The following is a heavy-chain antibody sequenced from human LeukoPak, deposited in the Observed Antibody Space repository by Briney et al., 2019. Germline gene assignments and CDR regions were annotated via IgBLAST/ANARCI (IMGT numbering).Heavy chain of an antibody. J-gene: IGHJ4*02. CDR3: ATDPTYDNSGFPFDY. Sequence: PSETLSLTCSVSGGSISNSSFYWGWVRQPPGKGLEWIGSIYYGGNTYYKPSLMSRVTISVDTSKNQFSLKLNSVTAADTAVCYCATDPTYDNSGFPFDYWGQGTLVTVSS. D-gene: IGHD3-22*01. CDR2: IYYGGNT. CDR1: GGSISNSSFY. V-gene: IGHV4-39*01.